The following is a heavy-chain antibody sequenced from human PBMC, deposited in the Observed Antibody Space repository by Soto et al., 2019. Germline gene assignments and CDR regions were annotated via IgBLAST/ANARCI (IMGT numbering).Heavy chain of an antibody. CDR2: ISGSGGST. D-gene: IGHD3-10*01. J-gene: IGHJ6*03. CDR1: GFTFSSYA. V-gene: IGHV3-23*01. Sequence: SCAASGFTFSSYAMSWVRQAPGKGLEWVSAISGSGGSTYYADSVKGRFTISRDNSKNTLYLQMNSLRAEDTAVYYCAESVRTPLNYSSYYLDVWGKGTKVSVSS. CDR3: AESVRTPLNYSSYYLDV.